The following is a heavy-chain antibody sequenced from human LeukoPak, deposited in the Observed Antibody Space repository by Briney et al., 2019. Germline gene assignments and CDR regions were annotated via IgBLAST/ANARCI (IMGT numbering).Heavy chain of an antibody. D-gene: IGHD3-22*01. CDR2: FNPNSGGT. V-gene: IGHV1-2*02. J-gene: IGHJ6*02. CDR3: ARDDSSGYPVGV. Sequence: ASVKVSCKASGYTFTGYYMLWVRQAPGQGLEWMGWFNPNSGGTNYAQKFHGRVTMTRDTSISTAHMELSRLRSDDTAVYYCARDDSSGYPVGVWGQGTTVTVSS. CDR1: GYTFTGYY.